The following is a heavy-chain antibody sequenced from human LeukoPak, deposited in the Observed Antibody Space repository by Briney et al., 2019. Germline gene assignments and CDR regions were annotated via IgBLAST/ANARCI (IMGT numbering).Heavy chain of an antibody. CDR3: AKDQATTYYYDSSGSSDAFDI. J-gene: IGHJ3*02. V-gene: IGHV3-23*01. CDR2: ISGSGGST. CDR1: GFTFSSYA. Sequence: GGSLRLSCAASGFTFSSYAMSWVRQAPGKGLEWVSAISGSGGSTYYADFVKGRFTISRDNSKNTLYLQMNSLRAEDMAVYYCAKDQATTYYYDSSGSSDAFDIWGQGTMVTVSS. D-gene: IGHD3-22*01.